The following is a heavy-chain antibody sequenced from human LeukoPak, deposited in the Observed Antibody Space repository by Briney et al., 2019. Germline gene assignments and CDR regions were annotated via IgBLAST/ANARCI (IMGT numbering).Heavy chain of an antibody. CDR3: ARAGDGTAARDY. D-gene: IGHD2-15*01. Sequence: GGSLRLSCAPSGFTFSRYWMSWVRQAPGKGLEWVANINEDGSEEYYVDSVRGRFTISRDNAKNSLYLQMNSLRAEDTAVYCCARAGDGTAARDYWGQGTLVTVSS. CDR1: GFTFSRYW. V-gene: IGHV3-7*01. J-gene: IGHJ4*02. CDR2: INEDGSEE.